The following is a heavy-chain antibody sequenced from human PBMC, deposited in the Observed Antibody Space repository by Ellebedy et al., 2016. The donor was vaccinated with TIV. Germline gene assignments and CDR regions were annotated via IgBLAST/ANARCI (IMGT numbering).Heavy chain of an antibody. CDR1: DFTFSFYW. Sequence: PGGSLRLSCADSDFTFSFYWMSWVRQAPGKGLEWVANIDPAGSETNYVDSVKGRFTISRDNSKNTLYLQMNSLRAEDTAVYYCAKKKYGEVPLPFDYWGQGTLVTVSS. D-gene: IGHD2-2*01. CDR3: AKKKYGEVPLPFDY. V-gene: IGHV3-7*03. J-gene: IGHJ4*02. CDR2: IDPAGSET.